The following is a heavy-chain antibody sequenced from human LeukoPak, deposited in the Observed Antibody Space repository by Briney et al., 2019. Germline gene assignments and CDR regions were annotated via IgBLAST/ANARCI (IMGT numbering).Heavy chain of an antibody. Sequence: GGSLRPSCEASGLSISNSWMAWVRRAPGKGLEWVANIKEDGSAKFYVDSVKGRFTISRDNAKNSLSLQMNSLRVEDTAVYYCATALDAPAGPDWGQGTLVTVSS. CDR1: GLSISNSW. CDR2: IKEDGSAK. J-gene: IGHJ4*02. V-gene: IGHV3-7*01. CDR3: ATALDAPAGPD. D-gene: IGHD6-13*01.